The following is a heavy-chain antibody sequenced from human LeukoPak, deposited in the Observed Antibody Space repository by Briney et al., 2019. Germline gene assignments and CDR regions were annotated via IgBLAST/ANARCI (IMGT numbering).Heavy chain of an antibody. CDR2: INHSGST. CDR1: GGSFSGYY. J-gene: IGHJ4*02. V-gene: IGHV4-34*01. CDR3: ARVGYYYDSSGSSFDY. Sequence: PSETLSLTCAVYGGSFSGYYWSWIRQPPGKGLEWIGEINHSGSTNYNPSLKSRVTVSVDTSKNQFSLKLSSVTAADTAVYYCARVGYYYDSSGSSFDYWGQGTLVTVSS. D-gene: IGHD3-22*01.